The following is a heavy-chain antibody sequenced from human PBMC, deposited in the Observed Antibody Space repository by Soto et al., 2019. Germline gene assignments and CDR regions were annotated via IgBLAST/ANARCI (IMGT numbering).Heavy chain of an antibody. CDR3: AIARVVDSSLDH. CDR1: RFTFSNSA. V-gene: IGHV3-30*03. J-gene: IGHJ4*02. CDR2: ISYDASEI. D-gene: IGHD2-15*01. Sequence: GSLSLSSEDTRFTFSNSAMVRVRQAPGKGLEWVAFISYDASEIFYADSVKGRFTISRDNHKNNLFLNMNSPRADDTAVYYCAIARVVDSSLDHWGQVTQVT.